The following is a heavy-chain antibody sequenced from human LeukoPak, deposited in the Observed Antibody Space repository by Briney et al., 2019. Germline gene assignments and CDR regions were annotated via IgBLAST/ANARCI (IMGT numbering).Heavy chain of an antibody. Sequence: GGSLRLSCAASGFTFSSYRMNWVRQAPGKGLGWVSSISSSSSYIYYADSVKGRFTISRDNAKNSLYLQMNSLRAEDTAVYYCARTYCSSTSCYMDYYYGMDVWGQGTTVTVSS. D-gene: IGHD2-2*02. CDR3: ARTYCSSTSCYMDYYYGMDV. CDR2: ISSSSSYI. J-gene: IGHJ6*02. V-gene: IGHV3-21*01. CDR1: GFTFSSYR.